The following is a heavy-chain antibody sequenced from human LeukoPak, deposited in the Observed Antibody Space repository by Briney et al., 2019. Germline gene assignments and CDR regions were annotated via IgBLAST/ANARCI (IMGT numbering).Heavy chain of an antibody. J-gene: IGHJ5*02. CDR1: GDSISSYY. Sequence: PSETLSLTCTVSGDSISSYYWSWIRQPPGKGLEWIGYIYYSGSTNYNPSLKSRVTISVDTSKNQFSLKLSSVTAADTAVYYCARESVHIVVVTATNWFDPWGQGTLVTVSS. D-gene: IGHD2-21*02. CDR2: IYYSGST. CDR3: ARESVHIVVVTATNWFDP. V-gene: IGHV4-59*12.